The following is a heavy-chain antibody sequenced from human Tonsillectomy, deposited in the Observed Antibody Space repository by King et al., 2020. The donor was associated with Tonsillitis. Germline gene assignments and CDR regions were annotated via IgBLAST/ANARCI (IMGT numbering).Heavy chain of an antibody. V-gene: IGHV3-30*18. D-gene: IGHD3-22*01. CDR1: GFTFSTYG. CDR3: AKGYDSSGYYSEYFDL. J-gene: IGHJ2*01. CDR2: ISYDGSNK. Sequence: VQLVESGGGVVQPGRSLRLSCAASGFTFSTYGMHWVRQAPGKGLEWVAVISYDGSNKYYADSVKGRFTFSRDNSKNTLYLRMNSLRAEDTALYYCAKGYDSSGYYSEYFDLWGRGTLVTVSS.